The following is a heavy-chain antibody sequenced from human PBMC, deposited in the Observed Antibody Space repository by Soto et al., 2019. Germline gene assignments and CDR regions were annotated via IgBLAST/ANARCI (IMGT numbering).Heavy chain of an antibody. Sequence: GESLKISCKGSGYSFTSYWIGWVRQMPGKGLEWMGIIYPGDSDTRYSPSFQGQVTISADKSISTAYLQWSSLKASDTAMYYCARPKGDIGGSGSYREPGVVWDPRKPGYYYGMDVWGQGTTVTVSS. CDR1: GYSFTSYW. CDR2: IYPGDSDT. D-gene: IGHD3-10*01. J-gene: IGHJ6*02. CDR3: ARPKGDIGGSGSYREPGVVWDPRKPGYYYGMDV. V-gene: IGHV5-51*01.